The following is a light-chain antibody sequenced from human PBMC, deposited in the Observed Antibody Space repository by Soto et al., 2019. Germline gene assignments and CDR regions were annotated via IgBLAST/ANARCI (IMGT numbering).Light chain of an antibody. Sequence: DIMLTQSPCTLSLSPGQRATLSCRASQGVSSSYLAWYQQKPGQAPRLLIYDASNRATGIPARFSGSGSGTDFTLTISSLEPEDFAVYYCQQRSNWPPTFGQGTRLEIK. CDR2: DAS. J-gene: IGKJ5*01. CDR3: QQRSNWPPT. V-gene: IGKV3D-20*02. CDR1: QGVSSSY.